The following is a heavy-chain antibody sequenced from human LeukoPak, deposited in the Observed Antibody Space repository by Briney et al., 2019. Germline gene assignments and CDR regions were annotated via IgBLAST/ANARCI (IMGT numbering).Heavy chain of an antibody. CDR2: INHSGST. V-gene: IGHV4-34*01. CDR3: ARSSPSYYYYYMDV. CDR1: GGSFSGYY. J-gene: IGHJ6*03. D-gene: IGHD6-6*01. Sequence: SETLSLTCAVYGGSFSGYYWSWIRQPPGKGLEWIGEINHSGSTNYNPSLKSRVTISVDTSKNQFSLKLSSVTAADTAVYYCARSSPSYYYYYMDVWGKGTTVTISS.